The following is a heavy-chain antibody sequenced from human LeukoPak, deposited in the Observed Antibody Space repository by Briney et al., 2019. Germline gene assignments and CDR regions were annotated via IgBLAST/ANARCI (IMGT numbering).Heavy chain of an antibody. CDR2: IYYSGST. D-gene: IGHD1-26*01. CDR3: ARGRPYSGGYHLDY. J-gene: IGHJ4*02. Sequence: ETXXLXXTVSGDXXSSDXYYXGWVRQPPGTGLEXIGNIYYSGSTYYNPSLKSRVTMSVDTSKNQFFLKLNSVTAADTAVYYCARGRPYSGGYHLDYWGQGTLVTVSA. CDR1: GDXXSSDXYY. V-gene: IGHV4-39*01.